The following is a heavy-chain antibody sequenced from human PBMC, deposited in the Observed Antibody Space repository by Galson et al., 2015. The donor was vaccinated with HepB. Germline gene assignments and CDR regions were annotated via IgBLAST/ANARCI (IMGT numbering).Heavy chain of an antibody. Sequence: SLRLSCAASGFTFSSYSMNWVRQAPGKGLEWVAVISYDGSNKYYADSVKGRFTISRDNSKNTLYLQMNSLRAADTAVYYCARDRRGGYNPFDYWGQGTLVTVSS. V-gene: IGHV3-30*03. CDR2: ISYDGSNK. CDR1: GFTFSSYS. D-gene: IGHD5-24*01. J-gene: IGHJ4*02. CDR3: ARDRRGGYNPFDY.